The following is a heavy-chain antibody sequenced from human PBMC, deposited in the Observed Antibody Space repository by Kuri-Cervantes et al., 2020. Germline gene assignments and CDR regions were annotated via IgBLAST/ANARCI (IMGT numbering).Heavy chain of an antibody. J-gene: IGHJ6*02. CDR3: ARDLSGSYYYYYYYGMDV. D-gene: IGHD3-10*01. Sequence: GESLKISCAASGFTFSSYAMSWVRQAPGKGLEWVSSISSSSSYIYYADSVKGRFTISRDNAKNSLYLQMNSLRAEDTAVYYCARDLSGSYYYYYYYGMDVWGQGTTVTVSS. V-gene: IGHV3-21*01. CDR1: GFTFSSYA. CDR2: ISSSSSYI.